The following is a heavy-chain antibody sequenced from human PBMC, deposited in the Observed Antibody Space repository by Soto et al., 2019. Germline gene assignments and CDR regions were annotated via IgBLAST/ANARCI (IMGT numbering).Heavy chain of an antibody. CDR2: ISYDGSNK. V-gene: IGHV3-30-3*01. CDR3: ASPEVVVIPTSGMDV. Sequence: GESLKISCAASGFTFSSYAMHWVRQAPGKGLEWVAVISYDGSNKYYADSVKGRFTISRDNSKNTLYLQMNSLRAEDTAVYYCASPEVVVIPTSGMDVWGQGTTVTVSS. J-gene: IGHJ6*02. CDR1: GFTFSSYA. D-gene: IGHD3-22*01.